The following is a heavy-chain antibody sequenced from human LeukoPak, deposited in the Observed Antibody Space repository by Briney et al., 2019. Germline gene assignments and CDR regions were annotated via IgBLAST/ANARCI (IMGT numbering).Heavy chain of an antibody. V-gene: IGHV3-30*18. Sequence: SGGSLRLSCAASGFTFRSYGMHWVRQAPGKGLEWVAVISYDGDTKYYAESVKGRFTVSRDNSENALFLQMNSLRAEDTAVYYCAKDWQWEAPLYGMNVWGQGTTVTVSS. D-gene: IGHD1-26*01. CDR1: GFTFRSYG. CDR2: ISYDGDTK. J-gene: IGHJ6*02. CDR3: AKDWQWEAPLYGMNV.